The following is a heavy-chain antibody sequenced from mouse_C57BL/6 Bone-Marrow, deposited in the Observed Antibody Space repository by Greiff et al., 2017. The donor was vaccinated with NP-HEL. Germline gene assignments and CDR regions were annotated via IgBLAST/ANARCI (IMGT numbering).Heavy chain of an antibody. CDR1: GFTFSDYG. Sequence: EVKLMESGGGLVQPGGSMKLSCAASGFTFSDYGMHWVRQAPEKGLEWVAYISSGSSTIYYADTVKGRFTISRDNAKNTLFLQMTSLRSEDTAMYYCARLSSVYFDYWGQGTTLTVSS. D-gene: IGHD1-1*01. CDR3: ARLSSVYFDY. V-gene: IGHV5-17*01. J-gene: IGHJ2*01. CDR2: ISSGSSTI.